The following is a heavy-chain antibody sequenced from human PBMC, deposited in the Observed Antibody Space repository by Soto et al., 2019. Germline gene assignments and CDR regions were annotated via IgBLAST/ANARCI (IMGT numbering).Heavy chain of an antibody. CDR2: INHSGST. J-gene: IGHJ4*02. Sequence: SETLSLTCAVYGGSFSGYYWSWIRQPPGKGLEWIGEINHSGSTNYNPSLKSRVTISVDTSKNQFSLKLSSVTAADTAVYYCARGRGSSSRKNFDYWGQGTLVTVSS. CDR3: ARGRGSSSRKNFDY. V-gene: IGHV4-34*01. D-gene: IGHD6-13*01. CDR1: GGSFSGYY.